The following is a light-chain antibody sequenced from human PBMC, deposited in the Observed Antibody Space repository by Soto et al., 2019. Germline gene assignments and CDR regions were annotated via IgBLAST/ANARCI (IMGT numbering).Light chain of an antibody. V-gene: IGKV3-15*01. Sequence: EIVMTQSPATLSVSPGEGATLSCRASQSVDSNLVWYQQKPGQAPRLLIYGASTRATGIPARFGGSGSGTEFTLTISSLQSEDFVVYYCQQYNNWPRTFXQGTKVDIK. CDR2: GAS. CDR1: QSVDSN. J-gene: IGKJ1*01. CDR3: QQYNNWPRT.